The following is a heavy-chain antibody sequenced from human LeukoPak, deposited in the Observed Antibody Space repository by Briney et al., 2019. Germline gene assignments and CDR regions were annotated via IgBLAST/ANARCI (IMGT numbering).Heavy chain of an antibody. J-gene: IGHJ4*02. Sequence: GGSLRLSCAASGFTFSSYAMHWVRQAPGKGLEWVAVISYDGSNKYYADSVKGRFTISRDNSKNTLYLQMNSLRAEDTAVYYCARGVPYSSSWYVAYWGQGTLVTVSS. D-gene: IGHD6-13*01. CDR1: GFTFSSYA. CDR2: ISYDGSNK. CDR3: ARGVPYSSSWYVAY. V-gene: IGHV3-30-3*01.